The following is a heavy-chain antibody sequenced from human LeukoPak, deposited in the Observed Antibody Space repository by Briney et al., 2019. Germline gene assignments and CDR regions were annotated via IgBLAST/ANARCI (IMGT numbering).Heavy chain of an antibody. D-gene: IGHD3-10*01. J-gene: IGHJ3*02. CDR3: AKSNGYGLVDI. V-gene: IGHV4-59*01. CDR1: GGSISSYN. Sequence: SETLSFTCIVSGGSISSYNWNWIRQPPGKGLEWIGYMYNSGSTNNNPSLKSRVTISVDKSKNQFSLKLSSVTAADTAVYYCAKSNGYGLVDIWGQGTMVTVSS. CDR2: MYNSGST.